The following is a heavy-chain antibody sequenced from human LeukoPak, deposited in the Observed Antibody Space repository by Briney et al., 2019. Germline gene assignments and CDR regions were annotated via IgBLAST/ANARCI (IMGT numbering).Heavy chain of an antibody. CDR1: GGSISSYY. V-gene: IGHV4-59*01. D-gene: IGHD1-1*01. CDR3: ARTTDV. Sequence: SETLSLTCTVSGGSISSYYWSWIRQPPGKGLEWIGFIYYSGSTNYNPSPKSRVTISVDTSKNQFSLKPRSVTAADPAVYYCARTTDVWGQGTTVTVSS. J-gene: IGHJ6*02. CDR2: IYYSGST.